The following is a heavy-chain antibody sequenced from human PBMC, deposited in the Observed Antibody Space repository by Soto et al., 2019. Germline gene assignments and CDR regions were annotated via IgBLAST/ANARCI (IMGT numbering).Heavy chain of an antibody. CDR1: GYSFTSYW. Sequence: GESLKISCKTSGYSFTSYWIAWMRQLPGKGLEWVGAIYPRDSDTRYSPSFQGQVTMSADKSITTAYLQWNSLEASDTAMYYCARFGSRKTATAVLWSQGTLVTVSS. V-gene: IGHV5-51*01. CDR2: IYPRDSDT. J-gene: IGHJ4*02. D-gene: IGHD2-15*01. CDR3: ARFGSRKTATAVL.